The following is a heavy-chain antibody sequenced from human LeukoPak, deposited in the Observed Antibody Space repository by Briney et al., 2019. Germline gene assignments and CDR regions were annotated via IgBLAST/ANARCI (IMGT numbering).Heavy chain of an antibody. CDR3: ARVPSGSYTGEFDY. CDR2: INQDGSEK. Sequence: PGGSLRLSCAASGFTFSSYWMSWVRQAPGKGLEWVANINQDGSEKYSVDSVKGRFTISRDNAKNSLYLQMNSLRAEDTAVYYCARVPSGSYTGEFDYWGQGTLVTVSS. CDR1: GFTFSSYW. V-gene: IGHV3-7*03. D-gene: IGHD1-26*01. J-gene: IGHJ4*02.